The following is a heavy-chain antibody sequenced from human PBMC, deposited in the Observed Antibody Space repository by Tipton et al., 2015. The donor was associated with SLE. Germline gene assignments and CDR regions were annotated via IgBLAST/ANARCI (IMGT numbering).Heavy chain of an antibody. Sequence: SLRLSCAASGFTFSSYWMHWVRQAPGKGLVWVSRINSDGSSTTYADSVKGRFTISRDNAKNTVYLQMNSLRADDTAVYYCARGAQYSSLIDHWGQGTLVTVSS. CDR3: ARGAQYSSLIDH. CDR2: INSDGSST. V-gene: IGHV3-74*01. CDR1: GFTFSSYW. D-gene: IGHD6-19*01. J-gene: IGHJ4*02.